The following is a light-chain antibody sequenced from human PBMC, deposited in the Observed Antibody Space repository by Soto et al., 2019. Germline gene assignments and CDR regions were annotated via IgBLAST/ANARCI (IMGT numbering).Light chain of an antibody. J-gene: IGKJ5*01. CDR3: QQYGSSLSIT. CDR2: GAS. Sequence: EIVLTQSAGTLSLSPGERVTLSCRASQSVSSSYLAWYQQKPGQAPRLLIYGASSRATGTPDRFSGSGSGTDFTLTISRLEPEDFAVYYCQQYGSSLSITFGQETRLENK. V-gene: IGKV3-20*01. CDR1: QSVSSSY.